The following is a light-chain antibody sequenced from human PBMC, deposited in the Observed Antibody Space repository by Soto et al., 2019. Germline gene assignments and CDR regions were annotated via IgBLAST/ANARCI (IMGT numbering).Light chain of an antibody. CDR1: QGIRSY. CDR2: GAS. V-gene: IGKV1-9*01. Sequence: DIQLTQSPSFLSASVGDRVTVTCRASQGIRSYLAWYQQKPGKAPKLLIYGASTLQSGVPSRFSGSGSGTEFTLTISGLQPEDFATYYCQQLNAYPTFGPGTKVEIK. CDR3: QQLNAYPT. J-gene: IGKJ3*01.